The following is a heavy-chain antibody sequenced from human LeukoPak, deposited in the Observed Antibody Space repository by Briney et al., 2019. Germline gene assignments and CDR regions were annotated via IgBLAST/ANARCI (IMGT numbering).Heavy chain of an antibody. Sequence: PSETLSLTCTVSGGSITSGTSYWGWVRQPPGRGLEWIGTFYSTGSTHYNPSLRNRVTISVDTSKNQFSLRLSSVTAADTAIYYCAREGRDYYDSSGYSPDYWGQGTLVTVSS. D-gene: IGHD3-22*01. CDR2: FYSTGST. CDR3: AREGRDYYDSSGYSPDY. V-gene: IGHV4-39*07. J-gene: IGHJ4*02. CDR1: GGSITSGTSY.